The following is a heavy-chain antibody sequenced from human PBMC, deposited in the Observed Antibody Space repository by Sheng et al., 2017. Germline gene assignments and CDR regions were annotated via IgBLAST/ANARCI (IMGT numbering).Heavy chain of an antibody. V-gene: IGHV3-9*01. CDR3: AKGQSAYSKSFDC. D-gene: IGHD5-18*01. CDR1: GFTFDDYA. CDR2: ITWNSGSI. J-gene: IGHJ4*02. Sequence: EVQLVESGGGLVQPGRSLRLSCIASGFTFDDYAMHWVRQPPGKGLEWVSGITWNSGSIEYADSVRGRSTISRDNAKNTLYLQMNSLRAEDTAEYYCAKGQSAYSKSFDCWGQGTLVTVSS.